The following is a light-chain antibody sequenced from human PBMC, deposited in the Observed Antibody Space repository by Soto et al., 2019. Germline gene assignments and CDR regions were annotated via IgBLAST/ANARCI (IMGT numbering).Light chain of an antibody. CDR1: SSDIGTYNY. CDR2: EVS. CDR3: NSYTSSSTLYV. V-gene: IGLV2-14*01. J-gene: IGLJ1*01. Sequence: ALTQPASVSGSPGQSITISCTGTSSDIGTYNYVSWYQQHPGKAPKLMLYEVSNRPSGVSNRFFGSKSGNTASLTISGLQAEDEADYFCNSYTSSSTLYVFGTGTKLTVL.